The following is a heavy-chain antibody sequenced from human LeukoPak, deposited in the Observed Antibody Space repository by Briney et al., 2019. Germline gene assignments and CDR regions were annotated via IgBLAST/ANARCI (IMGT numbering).Heavy chain of an antibody. CDR1: GFTFSSYG. V-gene: IGHV3-33*01. J-gene: IGHJ4*02. Sequence: PGGSLRLSCAASGFTFSSYGMHWVRQAPGKGLEWVAVIWYDGSNKYYADSVKGRFTISRDNSKNTLYLQMNSLRAEDTAVYYCARGFDIVATTDPFDSWGQGTLVTVSS. CDR2: IWYDGSNK. CDR3: ARGFDIVATTDPFDS. D-gene: IGHD5-12*01.